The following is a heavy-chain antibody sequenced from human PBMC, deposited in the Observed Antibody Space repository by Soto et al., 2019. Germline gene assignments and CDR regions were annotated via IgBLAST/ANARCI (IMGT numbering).Heavy chain of an antibody. CDR2: SSGSGGIT. CDR3: AKQRIRAFDASPGIAAASWFYP. J-gene: IGHJ5*02. V-gene: IGHV3-23*01. Sequence: GGSLRLSCAASGFTFSSYAMSCVRQAPGKGLEWVSASSGSGGITYYADSVNGRFTISIDNSKNTLYLQMNSLRAEDTAVYYCAKQRIRAFDASPGIAAASWFYPWGQGTLVTVYS. CDR1: GFTFSSYA. D-gene: IGHD6-13*01.